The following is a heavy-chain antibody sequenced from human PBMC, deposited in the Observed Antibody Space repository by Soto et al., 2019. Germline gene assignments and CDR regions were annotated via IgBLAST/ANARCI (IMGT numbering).Heavy chain of an antibody. CDR2: ISYDGSNK. CDR3: AHLMMFSSSSAFDY. Sequence: GGSLRLSCAASGFTFSSYAMHWVRQAPGKGLEWVAVISYDGSNKYYADSVKGRFTITKDTSKNQVVLTMTNMDPVDTATYYCAHLMMFSSSSAFDYWGQGTLVTVSS. V-gene: IGHV3-30*14. J-gene: IGHJ4*02. CDR1: GFTFSSYA. D-gene: IGHD6-13*01.